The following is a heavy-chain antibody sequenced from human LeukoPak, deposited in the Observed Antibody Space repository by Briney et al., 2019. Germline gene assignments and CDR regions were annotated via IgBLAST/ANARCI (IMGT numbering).Heavy chain of an antibody. J-gene: IGHJ5*02. CDR1: GGSISSSIYY. CDR3: ARSGFKDHFTLDP. Sequence: KPSETLSLTCTVSGGSISSSIYYWGWLRQPPGKGLEWIGEINHSGSTNYNPSLKSRVTISVDTSKNQFSLKLSSVTAADTAVYYCARSGFKDHFTLDPWGQGTLVTVSS. CDR2: INHSGST. V-gene: IGHV4-39*07. D-gene: IGHD2-15*01.